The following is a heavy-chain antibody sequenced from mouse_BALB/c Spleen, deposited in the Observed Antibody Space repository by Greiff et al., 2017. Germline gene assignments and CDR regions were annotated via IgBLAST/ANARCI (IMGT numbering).Heavy chain of an antibody. CDR3: NVITTVVEGGFAY. J-gene: IGHJ3*01. V-gene: IGHV14-4*02. Sequence: EVQLQESGAELVRSGASVKLSCTASGFNINDYYMHWVKQRPEQGLEWIGWIDPENGDTEYAPKFQGKATMTADTSSNTAYLQLSSLTSEDTAVYDGNVITTVVEGGFAYWGQGTLVTVSA. CDR2: IDPENGDT. CDR1: GFNINDYY. D-gene: IGHD1-1*01.